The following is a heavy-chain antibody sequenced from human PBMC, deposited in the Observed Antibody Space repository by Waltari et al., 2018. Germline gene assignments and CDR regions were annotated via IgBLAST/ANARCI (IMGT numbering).Heavy chain of an antibody. Sequence: QLQLQESGPGLVKPSVHLSLICAVSGDSMNYWWSWVRQPPGKGVEWIGQALGSGRTNYNPSVSSRVTISLDTSTHQFALKMTSATAADTALYYCARDRGRGLYLDTWGQGILVTVSP. J-gene: IGHJ4*02. CDR1: GDSMNYW. CDR3: ARDRGRGLYLDT. V-gene: IGHV4-4*02. CDR2: ALGSGRT. D-gene: IGHD2-15*01.